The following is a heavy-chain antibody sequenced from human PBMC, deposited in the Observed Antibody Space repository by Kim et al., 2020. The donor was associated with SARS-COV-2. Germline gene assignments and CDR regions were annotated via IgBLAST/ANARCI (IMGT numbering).Heavy chain of an antibody. D-gene: IGHD6-19*01. CDR3: ARRESLGAVAGRVGTFDY. CDR2: IDPSDSYT. J-gene: IGHJ4*02. CDR1: GYSFTSYW. Sequence: GESLKISCKGSGYSFTSYWISWVRQMPGKGLEWMGRIDPSDSYTNYSPSFQGHVTISADKSISTAYLQWSSLKASDTAMYYCARRESLGAVAGRVGTFDYWGQGTLVTVSS. V-gene: IGHV5-10-1*01.